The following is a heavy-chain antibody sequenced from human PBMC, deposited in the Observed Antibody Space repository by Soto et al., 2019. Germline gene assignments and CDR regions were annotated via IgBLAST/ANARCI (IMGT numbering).Heavy chain of an antibody. CDR1: SYPFTSYG. J-gene: IGHJ4*02. V-gene: IGHV1-18*01. Sequence: QVQLVQSGPEVKKPGASVKVSCKASSYPFTSYGISWVRQAPGQGLEWMGWISAYNGNTNFAQKFQGRVTMTTDTSMSTAYMELRSLRLDDTAMYYCARGPRTQYYDPMTGYYRYWGQGTLVTVSS. CDR2: ISAYNGNT. CDR3: ARGPRTQYYDPMTGYYRY. D-gene: IGHD3-9*01.